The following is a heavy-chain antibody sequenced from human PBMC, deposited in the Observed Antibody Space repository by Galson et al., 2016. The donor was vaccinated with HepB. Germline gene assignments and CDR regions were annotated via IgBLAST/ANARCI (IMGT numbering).Heavy chain of an antibody. Sequence: SLRLSCAASGFTFSDSAMHWVRQASGKGLEWVGRIRSKANNYATAYAASVRGRFTISRDDSKNTAYLQMNSLKTEDTAVYYCAKDLGFLEWLFFDSYYYYGMDVWGQGTTVTVSS. V-gene: IGHV3-73*01. D-gene: IGHD3-3*01. CDR1: GFTFSDSA. J-gene: IGHJ6*02. CDR2: IRSKANNYAT. CDR3: AKDLGFLEWLFFDSYYYYGMDV.